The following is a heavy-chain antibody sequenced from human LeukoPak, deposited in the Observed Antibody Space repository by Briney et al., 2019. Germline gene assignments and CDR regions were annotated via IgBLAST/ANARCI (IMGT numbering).Heavy chain of an antibody. Sequence: GGSLRLSCASSGFSFSNYYMSWVRQAPGKGLEWFSYITTSGSSTNYADSVKGRFTISRDNAKNSVVLQMNSLRTEDTAVYYCTRERRGSYHAFDYWGQGTLVTVSS. D-gene: IGHD3-16*02. CDR1: GFSFSNYY. J-gene: IGHJ4*02. CDR2: ITTSGSST. V-gene: IGHV3-11*01. CDR3: TRERRGSYHAFDY.